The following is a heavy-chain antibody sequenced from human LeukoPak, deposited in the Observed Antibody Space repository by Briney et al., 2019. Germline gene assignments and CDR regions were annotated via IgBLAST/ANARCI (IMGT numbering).Heavy chain of an antibody. J-gene: IGHJ4*02. CDR3: AKKWGVGTTTLDYFDY. D-gene: IGHD1-26*01. CDR1: GFTFSSYA. CDR2: ISGSGGST. V-gene: IGHV3-23*01. Sequence: GRSLRLSCAASGFTFSSYAMHWVRQAPGKGLEWVSGISGSGGSTYYADSVKGRFTISRDNSKNALYLQMNSLTDEDTAVYYCAKKWGVGTTTLDYFDYWGQGTLVTVSS.